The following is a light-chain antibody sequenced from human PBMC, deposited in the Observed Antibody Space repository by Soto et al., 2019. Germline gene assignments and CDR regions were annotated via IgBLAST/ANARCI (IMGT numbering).Light chain of an antibody. CDR1: QSIVTY. CDR2: AAS. CDR3: QQYNSYPWT. Sequence: DIQMTQSPSSLSASVGDRVTITCRASQSIVTYLNWYLQKPGEAPKLLIYAASNLQSGVPSRFSGSGSGTEFTLTISSLHPDDSAIYYCQQYNSYPWTFGLGTKVDIK. V-gene: IGKV1-39*01. J-gene: IGKJ1*01.